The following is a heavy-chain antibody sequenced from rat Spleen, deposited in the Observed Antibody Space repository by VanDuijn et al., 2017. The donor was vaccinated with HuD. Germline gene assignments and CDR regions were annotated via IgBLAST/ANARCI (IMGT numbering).Heavy chain of an antibody. CDR2: ITNSGGST. J-gene: IGHJ2*01. CDR1: GFTFSNYG. Sequence: EVQLVESGGGLVQPGRSLKLSCAASGFTFSNYGMAWVRQAPTKGLEWVASITNSGGSTYYRDSVKGRFTISRDNAKSTLSLQMDSLRSEDTATYYCTTGTMGITTSDYWGQGVMVTVSS. V-gene: IGHV5-27*01. CDR3: TTGTMGITTSDY. D-gene: IGHD1-9*01.